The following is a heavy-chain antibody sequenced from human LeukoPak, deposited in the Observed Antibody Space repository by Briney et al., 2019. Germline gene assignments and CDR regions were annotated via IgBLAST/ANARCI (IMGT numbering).Heavy chain of an antibody. D-gene: IGHD2-2*01. CDR3: AGEERYCSSSRCFVGVGNDY. CDR1: GFTFTSHD. CDR2: TNAYNGNT. J-gene: IGHJ4*02. Sequence: ASVKVSCKASGFTFTSHDCNWVRQATGQGLEWMGWTNAYNGNTIYAENFQGRVTMTTDTSTSTAYMELTSLRSDDTAVYYCAGEERYCSSSRCFVGVGNDYWGQGTLVSVSS. V-gene: IGHV1-18*01.